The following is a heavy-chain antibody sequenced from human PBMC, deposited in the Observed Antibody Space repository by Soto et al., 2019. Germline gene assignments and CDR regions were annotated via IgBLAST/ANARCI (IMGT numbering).Heavy chain of an antibody. V-gene: IGHV1-8*01. CDR1: GYTFTSYD. CDR2: MNPNSGNT. J-gene: IGHJ5*02. D-gene: IGHD3-10*01. Sequence: QVQLVQSGAEVKKPGASVKVSCKASGYTFTSYDINWVRQATGQGLEWMGWMNPNSGNTGYAQKFQGRVTMTRNTSISKAYMELSSLRSEDTAVYYWASSQLITMVRGVIGFDPWGQGTLVTVSS. CDR3: ASSQLITMVRGVIGFDP.